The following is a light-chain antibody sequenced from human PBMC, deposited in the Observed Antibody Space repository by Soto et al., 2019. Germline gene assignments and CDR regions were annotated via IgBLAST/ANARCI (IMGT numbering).Light chain of an antibody. CDR3: QQSYSTPIT. CDR2: AAS. CDR1: QSISSY. V-gene: IGKV1-39*01. J-gene: IGKJ5*01. Sequence: DIQMTQSPSSLSASVGDRVTITCRASQSISSYLNWYQQKPGKAPKLLIYAASSLQSGVPSRFSGSRSGTDCTLTISSLQPEDFATYYCQQSYSTPITFGQGTRLEIK.